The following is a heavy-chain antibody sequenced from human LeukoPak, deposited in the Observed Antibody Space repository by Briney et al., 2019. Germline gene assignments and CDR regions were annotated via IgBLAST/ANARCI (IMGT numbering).Heavy chain of an antibody. D-gene: IGHD6-19*01. J-gene: IGHJ4*02. CDR1: GYTFTSYY. CDR2: IDPSGGST. V-gene: IGHV1-46*01. CDR3: ARDGSSGWYYFDY. Sequence: ASVKVSCKASGYTFTSYYMHCVRQAPGQGLEWMGIIDPSGGSTSYAQKFQGRVTMTRDMSTSTVYMELSSLRSEDTAVYYCARDGSSGWYYFDYWGQGTLVTVSS.